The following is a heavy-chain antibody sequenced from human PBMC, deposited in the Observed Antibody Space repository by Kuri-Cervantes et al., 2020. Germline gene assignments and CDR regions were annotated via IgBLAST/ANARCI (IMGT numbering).Heavy chain of an antibody. J-gene: IGHJ4*02. D-gene: IGHD3-22*01. CDR3: ARDESNYYDSSGYYGY. Sequence: GESLKISCAASGFTFSSYSMNWVRQAPGKGLEWVSSISSSSSYIYYADSVKGRFTISRDNAKNSLYLQMNSLRAEDTAVYYCARDESNYYDSSGYYGYWGQGTLVTVSS. CDR1: GFTFSSYS. CDR2: ISSSSSYI. V-gene: IGHV3-21*04.